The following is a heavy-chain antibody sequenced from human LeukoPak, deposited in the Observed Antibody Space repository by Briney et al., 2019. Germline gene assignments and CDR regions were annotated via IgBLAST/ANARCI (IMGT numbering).Heavy chain of an antibody. J-gene: IGHJ4*02. V-gene: IGHV4-39*01. CDR2: IYYSGST. CDR3: ARGVAGGRYMSDPRLPPDY. Sequence: PSETLSLTCTVSGGTIRRSSYHWGWIPQPPGKGLVWIGSIYYSGSTYYGPSLRSRVTISVDTSKNQFSLTLSSVTAADTAVYYCARGVAGGRYMSDPRLPPDYWAQGTLVTVSS. CDR1: GGTIRRSSYH. D-gene: IGHD1-26*01.